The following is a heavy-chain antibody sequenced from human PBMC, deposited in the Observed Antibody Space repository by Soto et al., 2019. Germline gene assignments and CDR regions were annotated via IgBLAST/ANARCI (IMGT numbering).Heavy chain of an antibody. CDR3: ARARRCSSWYFGFDP. CDR2: INHSGST. J-gene: IGHJ5*02. V-gene: IGHV4-34*01. CDR1: GGSFSGYY. D-gene: IGHD6-13*01. Sequence: QVQLQQWGAGLLKPSETLSLTCAVYGGSFSGYYWSWIRQPPGKGLEWIGEINHSGSTNYNPSLKSRVTISVDASKNQFSLKLSSVTAADTAVYYCARARRCSSWYFGFDPWGQGTLVTVSS.